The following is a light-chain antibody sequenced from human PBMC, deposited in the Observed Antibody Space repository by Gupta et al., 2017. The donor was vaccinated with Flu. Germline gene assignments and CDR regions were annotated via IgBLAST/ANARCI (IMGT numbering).Light chain of an antibody. CDR1: QSVLYSSNNKNY. J-gene: IGKJ3*01. Sequence: NCKASQSVLYSSNNKNYLAWYQQKPGQPPKLLIYWASTRESGVPDRFSGSGSGTDFTLTISSLQAEDVAVYYCQQYYSTPFTFGPGTKVDIK. V-gene: IGKV4-1*01. CDR2: WAS. CDR3: QQYYSTPFT.